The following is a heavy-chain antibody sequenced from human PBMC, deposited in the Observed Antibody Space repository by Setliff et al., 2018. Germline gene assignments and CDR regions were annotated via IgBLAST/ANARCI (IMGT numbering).Heavy chain of an antibody. Sequence: SVKVSCKASGGTFSSYAIDWVRQAPGQGLEWMGGTIPIFGTTDYAQKFRGRVTIITDESTSTAFMQLSSLRSEDTAVYYCVREGVDSRSSTDYRYYMDVWGKGTTVTVSS. D-gene: IGHD3-22*01. CDR3: VREGVDSRSSTDYRYYMDV. CDR2: TIPIFGTT. V-gene: IGHV1-69*05. CDR1: GGTFSSYA. J-gene: IGHJ6*03.